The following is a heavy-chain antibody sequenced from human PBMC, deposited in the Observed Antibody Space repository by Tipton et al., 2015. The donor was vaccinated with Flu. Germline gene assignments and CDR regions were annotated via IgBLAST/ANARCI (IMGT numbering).Heavy chain of an antibody. Sequence: SLRLSCAASGFTFSSYAMSWVRQAPGKGLEWVSAISGSGGSTYYADSVKGRFTISRDNSKNTLYLQMNSLRAEDTAVYYCAKSKGRDYYDSSGYLDYWGQGTLVTVSS. CDR2: ISGSGGST. D-gene: IGHD3-22*01. CDR1: GFTFSSYA. CDR3: AKSKGRDYYDSSGYLDY. J-gene: IGHJ4*02. V-gene: IGHV3-23*01.